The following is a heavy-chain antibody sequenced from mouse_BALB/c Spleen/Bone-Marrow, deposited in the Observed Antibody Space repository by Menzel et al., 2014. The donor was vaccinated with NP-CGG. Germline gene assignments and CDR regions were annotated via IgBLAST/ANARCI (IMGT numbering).Heavy chain of an antibody. D-gene: IGHD2-2*01. Sequence: VMLVESGAELVRPGTSVKVSCKASGYAFTNYLIEWVKQRPGQGLEWIGVINPGSGGTNYNEKFKGKATLTADNSSNTAYMHLSSLTSDDSAVYFCARGDHGSYWGQGTTLTVSS. CDR3: ARGDHGSY. V-gene: IGHV1-54*03. CDR2: INPGSGGT. J-gene: IGHJ2*01. CDR1: GYAFTNYL.